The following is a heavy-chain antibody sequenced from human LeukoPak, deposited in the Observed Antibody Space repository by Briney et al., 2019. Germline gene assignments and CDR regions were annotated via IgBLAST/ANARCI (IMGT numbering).Heavy chain of an antibody. D-gene: IGHD6-13*01. CDR2: IIPMPGTT. J-gene: IGHJ4*02. V-gene: IGHV1-69*04. Sequence: SVKVSCKAPGGTFSSYAISWVRQAPGQGLEWMGRIIPMPGTTDYAQKFQGRVTITADKSTTTAYMELSSLRSEDTAMYYCARDSGGEAASAAHTKYWGQGTPVTVSS. CDR3: ARDSGGEAASAAHTKY. CDR1: GGTFSSYA.